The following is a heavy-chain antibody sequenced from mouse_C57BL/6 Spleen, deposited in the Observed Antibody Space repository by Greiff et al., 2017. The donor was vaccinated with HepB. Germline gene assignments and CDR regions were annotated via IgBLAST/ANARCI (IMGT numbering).Heavy chain of an antibody. J-gene: IGHJ3*01. CDR1: GYAFSSSW. D-gene: IGHD2-4*01. Sequence: QVQLKESGPELVKPGASVKISCKASGYAFSSSWMNWVKQRPGKGLEWIGRIYPGDGDTNYNGKFKGKATLTADKSSSTAYMQLSSLTSEDSAVYFCAREADYDEGAWFAYWGQGTLVTVSA. CDR2: IYPGDGDT. V-gene: IGHV1-82*01. CDR3: AREADYDEGAWFAY.